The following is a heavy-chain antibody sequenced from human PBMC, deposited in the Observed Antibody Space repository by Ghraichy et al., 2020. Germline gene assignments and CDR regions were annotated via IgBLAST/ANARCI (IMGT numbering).Heavy chain of an antibody. J-gene: IGHJ4*02. CDR1: GGSFSGYY. Sequence: SETLSLTCTVYGGSFSGYYWSWPRQSPCTGLEWIGEINHVGSTNYNPSLKRRVTISVDTSKNQFSLKVSSVTAADTAGYFCARGQQDIAAAGMNWCQGTLVTASS. CDR3: ARGQQDIAAAGMN. V-gene: IGHV4-34*01. D-gene: IGHD6-13*01. CDR2: INHVGST.